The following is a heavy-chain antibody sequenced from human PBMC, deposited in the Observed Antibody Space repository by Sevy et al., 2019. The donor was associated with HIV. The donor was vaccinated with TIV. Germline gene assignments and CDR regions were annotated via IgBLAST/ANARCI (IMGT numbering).Heavy chain of an antibody. CDR3: AREGAFPYDFWSGYAKDYYYYGMDV. V-gene: IGHV1-18*01. D-gene: IGHD3-3*01. Sequence: GESLKISCKASGYTFTSYGISWVRQAPGQGLEWMGWISAYNGNTNYAQKLQGRVTMTTDTSTSTAYMELRSLRSDDTAVYYCAREGAFPYDFWSGYAKDYYYYGMDVWGQGTTVTVSS. CDR1: GYTFTSYG. J-gene: IGHJ6*02. CDR2: ISAYNGNT.